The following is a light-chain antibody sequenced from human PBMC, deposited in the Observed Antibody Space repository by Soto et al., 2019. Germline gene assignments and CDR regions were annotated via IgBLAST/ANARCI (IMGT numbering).Light chain of an antibody. Sequence: QSAPTQPASVSGSPGQSITISCTGTNNDVGRFDLVSWYQQHPGKAPKLLISEVTKRPSGVSNRFSGSKSGNTASLTISGLQAEDEGDYYCCSYAGDYMFVFGTGTKLTVL. J-gene: IGLJ1*01. CDR2: EVT. CDR1: NNDVGRFDL. CDR3: CSYAGDYMFV. V-gene: IGLV2-23*02.